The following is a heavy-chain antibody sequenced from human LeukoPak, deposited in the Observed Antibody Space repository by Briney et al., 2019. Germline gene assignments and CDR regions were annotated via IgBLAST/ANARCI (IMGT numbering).Heavy chain of an antibody. CDR1: GFTFSSYA. CDR2: ISYDGSNK. V-gene: IGHV3-30-3*01. CDR3: ARTPRDYFDY. J-gene: IGHJ4*02. Sequence: GGSLRLSCAASGFTFSSYAMHWVRQAPGKGLEWVAVISYDGSNKYYADSVKGRLTISRDNSKNTLYLQMNSLRAEDTAVYYCARTPRDYFDYWGQGTLVTVSS.